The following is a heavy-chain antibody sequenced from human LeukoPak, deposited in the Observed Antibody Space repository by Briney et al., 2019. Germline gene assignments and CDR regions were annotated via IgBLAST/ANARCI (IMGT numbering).Heavy chain of an antibody. CDR3: AKDRGPYSGYDSFFDF. V-gene: IGHV3-23*01. J-gene: IGHJ4*02. CDR2: ISGSGGST. Sequence: GGFLRLSCAASGFIFSSYAMSWVRQAPGKGLEWVSGISGSGGSTYYSDSVKGRFTISRDNSKNTLFLQMNSLRAEDTAVYYCAKDRGPYSGYDSFFDFWGQGTLVTVSS. CDR1: GFIFSSYA. D-gene: IGHD5-12*01.